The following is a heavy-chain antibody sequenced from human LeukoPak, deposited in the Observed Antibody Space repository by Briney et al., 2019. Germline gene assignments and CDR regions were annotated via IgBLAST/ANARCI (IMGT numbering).Heavy chain of an antibody. CDR1: GGSISSYY. D-gene: IGHD6-13*01. CDR3: ARGQQQLSR. CDR2: ISDSVST. V-gene: IGHV4-59*01. J-gene: IGHJ4*02. Sequence: KPSEALSLTCTVSGGSISSYYWSWIRQPPGKGLEWIGYISDSVSTNYNPSLKSRVSISVDTSNNQFSLKLISVTAADTAVYYCARGQQQLSRWGQGTLVTVSS.